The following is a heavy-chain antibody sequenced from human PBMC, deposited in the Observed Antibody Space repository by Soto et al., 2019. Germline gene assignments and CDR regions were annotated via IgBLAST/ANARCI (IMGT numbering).Heavy chain of an antibody. CDR3: AKVGPSYYYGMDV. D-gene: IGHD1-26*01. Sequence: GGSLRLSCAASGLDFSSEVMCWVRQAPGKGLEWVSSISGSGRTIYHADSMRGRFAISRDNSKNSLYLQLNNLRVDDTAVYYCAKVGPSYYYGMDVWGQGTTVTSP. J-gene: IGHJ6*02. V-gene: IGHV3-23*01. CDR2: ISGSGRTI. CDR1: GLDFSSEV.